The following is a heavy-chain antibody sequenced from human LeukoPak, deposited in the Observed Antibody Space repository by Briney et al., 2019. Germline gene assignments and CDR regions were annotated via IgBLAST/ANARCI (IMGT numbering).Heavy chain of an antibody. CDR3: ARGNSIVGATLFDY. V-gene: IGHV3-30*02. CDR1: GFTFSSYG. J-gene: IGHJ4*02. D-gene: IGHD1-26*01. CDR2: IRYDGNNK. Sequence: PGGSLRLSCAASGFTFSSYGMHWVRQAPGKGLEWVAFIRYDGNNKYYADSVKDRFTISRDNSKNTLYLQMNSLKPEDTAVYYCARGNSIVGATLFDYWGQGTLATVSS.